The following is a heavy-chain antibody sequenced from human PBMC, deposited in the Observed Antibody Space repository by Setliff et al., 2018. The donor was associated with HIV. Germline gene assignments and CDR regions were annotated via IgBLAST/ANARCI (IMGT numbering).Heavy chain of an antibody. V-gene: IGHV3-64*02. J-gene: IGHJ4*02. Sequence: PGGSLRLSCAASGFTFSSYFMHRVRQAPGKGLEYVSAISSNGGSTYYADSVKGRFTISRDNSKNTLYLQMGSLRAEDMAVYYCARRGYCSSTTCYYDYWGQGTLVTVSS. CDR1: GFTFSSYF. CDR3: ARRGYCSSTTCYYDY. D-gene: IGHD2-2*01. CDR2: ISSNGGST.